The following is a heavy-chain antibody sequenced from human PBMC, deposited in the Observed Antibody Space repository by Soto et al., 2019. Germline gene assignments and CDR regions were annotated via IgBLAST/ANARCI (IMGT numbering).Heavy chain of an antibody. CDR1: GFPFSTYE. CDR2: LTSSGGAT. CDR3: VKGGWLDA. V-gene: IGHV3-23*01. Sequence: EVQLLESGGGLIQPGGSLRLSCAASGFPFSTYEMTWARQSPGKGLEWVAFLTSSGGATYYADHVRGRFSISRVNSKNTLYLQMDSLRVEDTARYYCVKGGWLDAWGQGTLVTVSS. J-gene: IGHJ5*02.